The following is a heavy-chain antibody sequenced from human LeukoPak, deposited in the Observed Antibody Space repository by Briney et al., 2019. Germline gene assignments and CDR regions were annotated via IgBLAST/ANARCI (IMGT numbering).Heavy chain of an antibody. CDR1: GFTVSSNY. Sequence: GGSLRLSCAASGFTVSSNYMSWVRQAPGKGLEWVSVIYSGGSTYYADSVKGRFTISRDNSKNTLYLQMNSLRAEDTAVYYCAREARPSTYYYGSGSSYYFDYWGQGTLVTVSS. D-gene: IGHD3-10*01. CDR2: IYSGGST. CDR3: AREARPSTYYYGSGSSYYFDY. J-gene: IGHJ4*02. V-gene: IGHV3-53*01.